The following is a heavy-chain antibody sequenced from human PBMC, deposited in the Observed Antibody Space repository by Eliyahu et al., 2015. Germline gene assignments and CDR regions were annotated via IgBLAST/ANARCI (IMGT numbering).Heavy chain of an antibody. CDR2: ISAYNGNT. CDR3: ARVGKQWLVQGRFDY. J-gene: IGHJ4*02. Sequence: XVQLVQSGAEVKKPGASVKVSCKASGXTFTSXGISWVRQAPGQGLEWMGWISAYNGNTNYAQKLQGRVTMTTDTSTSTAYMELRSLRSDDTAVYYCARVGKQWLVQGRFDYWGQGTLVTVSS. V-gene: IGHV1-18*01. D-gene: IGHD6-19*01. CDR1: GXTFTSXG.